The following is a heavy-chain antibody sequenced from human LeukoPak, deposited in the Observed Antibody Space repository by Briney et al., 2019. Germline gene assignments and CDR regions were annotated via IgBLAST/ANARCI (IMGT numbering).Heavy chain of an antibody. CDR1: GFTFSDYY. CDR3: ARDGMGYSGYEFGAFDI. CDR2: ISSSGSTI. J-gene: IGHJ3*02. V-gene: IGHV3-11*04. Sequence: GGSLRLSCAASGFTFSDYYVSWIRQAPGKGLEWVSYISSSGSTIHYADSVKGRFTISRDNAKNSLYLQMNSLRAEDTAVYYCARDGMGYSGYEFGAFDIWGQGTMVTVSS. D-gene: IGHD5-12*01.